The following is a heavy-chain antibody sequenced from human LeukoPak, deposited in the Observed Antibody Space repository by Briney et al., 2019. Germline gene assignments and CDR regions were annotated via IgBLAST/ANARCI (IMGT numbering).Heavy chain of an antibody. CDR3: AREGYDSSGYSVGFDY. Sequence: PSETLSLTCTVSGGSISSGGYYWSWIRQHPGKGLEWIGYIYYSGSTYYNPSLKSRVTTSVDTSKNQFSLKLSSVTAADTAVYYCAREGYDSSGYSVGFDYWGQGTLVTVSS. V-gene: IGHV4-31*03. D-gene: IGHD3-22*01. J-gene: IGHJ4*02. CDR2: IYYSGST. CDR1: GGSISSGGYY.